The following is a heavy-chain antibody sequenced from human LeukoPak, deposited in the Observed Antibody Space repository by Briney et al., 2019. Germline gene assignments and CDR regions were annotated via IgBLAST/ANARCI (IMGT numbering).Heavy chain of an antibody. CDR3: ARCERYSSRTAGPYDY. CDR2: ISAYNGNT. CDR1: GYTFTSYG. J-gene: IGHJ4*02. Sequence: GSVKVSCKASGYTFTSYGISWVRQAPGQGLEWTGWISAYNGNTNYAQKLQGRVTMTTDTSTSTAYMELRSLRSDDTAVYYCARCERYSSRTAGPYDYWGQGTLVTVSS. D-gene: IGHD6-13*01. V-gene: IGHV1-18*01.